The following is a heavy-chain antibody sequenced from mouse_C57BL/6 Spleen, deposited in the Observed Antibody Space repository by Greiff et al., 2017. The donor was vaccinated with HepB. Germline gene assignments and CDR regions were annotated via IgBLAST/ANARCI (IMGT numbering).Heavy chain of an antibody. V-gene: IGHV2-5*01. CDR2: IWRGGST. Sequence: VQLQQSGPGLVQPSQSLSITCTVSGFSLTSYGVHWVRQSPGKGLEWLGVIWRGGSTDYNAAFMSRLSITKDNSKSQVFFKMNSLQADDTAIYYGAKRGGYDEDAMDYWGQGTSVTVSS. CDR3: AKRGGYDEDAMDY. J-gene: IGHJ4*01. D-gene: IGHD2-2*01. CDR1: GFSLTSYG.